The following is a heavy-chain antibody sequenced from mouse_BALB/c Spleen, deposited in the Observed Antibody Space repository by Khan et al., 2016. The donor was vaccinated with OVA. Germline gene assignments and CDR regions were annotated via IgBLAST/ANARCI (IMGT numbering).Heavy chain of an antibody. Sequence: QVQLKESGPGLVQPSQSLSITCTVSGFSLTNYSVHWVRQSPGKGLEWLGVIWSAGSTDYNAAFISRLTIRKDNSRSQVFFNMNSLQHNDTAIYYCARRGYDYGRGALFAYWGQGTLVTVSA. V-gene: IGHV2-2*02. D-gene: IGHD2-4*01. CDR1: GFSLTNYS. CDR3: ARRGYDYGRGALFAY. J-gene: IGHJ3*01. CDR2: IWSAGST.